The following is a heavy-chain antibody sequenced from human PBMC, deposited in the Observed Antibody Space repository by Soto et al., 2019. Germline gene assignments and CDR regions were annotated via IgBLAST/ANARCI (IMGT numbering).Heavy chain of an antibody. J-gene: IGHJ4*02. CDR3: ARDPTMVRGVIITLYYFDY. CDR2: ISYDGSNK. D-gene: IGHD3-10*01. CDR1: GFTFSSYA. V-gene: IGHV3-30-3*01. Sequence: HPGGSLRLSCAASGFTFSSYAMHWVRQAPGKGLEWVAVISYDGSNKYYADSVKGRFTISRDNSKNTLYLQMNSLRAEDTAVYYCARDPTMVRGVIITLYYFDYWGQGTLVTVSS.